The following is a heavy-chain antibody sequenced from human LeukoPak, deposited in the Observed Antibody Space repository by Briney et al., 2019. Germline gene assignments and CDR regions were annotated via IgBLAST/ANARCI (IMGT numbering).Heavy chain of an antibody. D-gene: IGHD4-17*01. CDR2: IYTSGST. CDR3: ARALDYGDYSYYFDY. Sequence: SETLSLTCTVSGGSISSYYWSWIRQPAGKGLEWIGRIYTSGSTNYNPSLKSRVTISVDTSKNQFSLKLSSVTAADTAVYYCARALDYGDYSYYFDYWGQGTLVTVSS. CDR1: GGSISSYY. V-gene: IGHV4-4*07. J-gene: IGHJ4*02.